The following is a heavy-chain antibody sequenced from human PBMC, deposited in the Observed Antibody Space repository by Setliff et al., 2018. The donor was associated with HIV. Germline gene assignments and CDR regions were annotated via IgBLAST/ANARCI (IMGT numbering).Heavy chain of an antibody. Sequence: GGSLRLSCAAPGFTFSSYAMHWVRQAPGKGLEWVAFIQYDGRKNNYADSVKGRFTISRDNSKNTLYLQMNSLRVVDTAVYFCAKNLYRSPWSPLDYWGQGALVTVS. CDR1: GFTFSSYA. CDR3: AKNLYRSPWSPLDY. D-gene: IGHD6-19*01. J-gene: IGHJ4*02. V-gene: IGHV3-30*02. CDR2: IQYDGRKN.